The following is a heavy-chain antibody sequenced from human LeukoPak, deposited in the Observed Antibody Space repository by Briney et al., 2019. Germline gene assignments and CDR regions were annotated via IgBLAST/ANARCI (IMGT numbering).Heavy chain of an antibody. CDR1: GFTFSSYA. V-gene: IGHV4-39*02. J-gene: IGHJ4*01. CDR3: ARGINGAKWLVPYYFDY. CDR2: IYYSGST. D-gene: IGHD6-19*01. Sequence: GSLRLSCAASGFTFSSYAMSWVRQPPGKGLEWIGSIYYSGSTYYNPSLKSRVTISVDTSKSLFSLKLSSVTAADTAVYYCARGINGAKWLVPYYFDYWGHGTLVTVSS.